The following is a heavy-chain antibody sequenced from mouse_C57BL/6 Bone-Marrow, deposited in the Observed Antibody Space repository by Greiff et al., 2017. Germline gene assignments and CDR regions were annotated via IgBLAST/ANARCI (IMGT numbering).Heavy chain of an antibody. CDR1: GYTFTSYW. J-gene: IGHJ3*01. V-gene: IGHV1-5*01. Sequence: VQLKQSGTVLARPGASVKMSCKTSGYTFTSYWMHWVKQRPGQGLEWIGAIYPGNSDPSYNQKFKGKAKLTAVTSASTAYMELSSLTNEDAAVYYCTRIGYGSSWGFAYWGQGTLVTVSA. CDR3: TRIGYGSSWGFAY. D-gene: IGHD1-1*01. CDR2: IYPGNSDP.